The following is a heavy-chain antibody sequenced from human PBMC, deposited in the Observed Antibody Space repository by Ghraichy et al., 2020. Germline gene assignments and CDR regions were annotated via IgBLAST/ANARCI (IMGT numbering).Heavy chain of an antibody. CDR2: ISDSGNS. Sequence: SETLSLTCSVSGGSISSAGSFWTWIRQHPGKGLEWIGNISDSGNSFYNPSLKSRVTMSLDTSQNEFSLKVNSVTAADTAVYYCARGRNCSGGTCHFVSLFDTWGQGTLVTVSS. V-gene: IGHV4-31*03. CDR3: ARGRNCSGGTCHFVSLFDT. J-gene: IGHJ5*02. CDR1: GGSISSAGSF. D-gene: IGHD2-15*01.